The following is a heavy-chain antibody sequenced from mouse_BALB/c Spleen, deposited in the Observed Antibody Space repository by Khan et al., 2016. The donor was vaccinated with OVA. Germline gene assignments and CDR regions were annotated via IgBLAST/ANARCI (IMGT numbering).Heavy chain of an antibody. D-gene: IGHD1-2*01. Sequence: QVQLQQPGAELVKPGASVKLSCKASGYTLTRYYMYWVKQRPGQGLEWIGGINPSTGGTNLNEKFKNTATLTVDKSSHTVYMQLRTVTSADSAVYYGTRNDGHDYFDYWGQGTTLTVSS. J-gene: IGHJ2*01. CDR2: INPSTGGT. CDR1: GYTLTRYY. CDR3: TRNDGHDYFDY. V-gene: IGHV1S81*02.